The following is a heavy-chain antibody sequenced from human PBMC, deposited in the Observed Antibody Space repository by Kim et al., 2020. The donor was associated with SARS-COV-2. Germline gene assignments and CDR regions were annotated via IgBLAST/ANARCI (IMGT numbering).Heavy chain of an antibody. CDR3: ARYFLTRSCFMMDV. V-gene: IGHV3-30*07. J-gene: IGHJ6*02. Sequence: ADSVKGRFTISRDNSKDTLDLQMNSLRAEDTAVYSGARYFLTRSCFMMDVWGQGTTVTVSS. D-gene: IGHD2-15*01.